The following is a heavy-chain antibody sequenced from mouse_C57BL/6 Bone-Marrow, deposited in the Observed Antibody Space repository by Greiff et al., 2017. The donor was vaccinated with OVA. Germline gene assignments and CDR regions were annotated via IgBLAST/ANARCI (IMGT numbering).Heavy chain of an antibody. CDR2: IDPGDGDT. Sequence: VKLMESGAELVKPGASVKISCKASGYAFSSYWMNWVKQRPGQGLEWIGQIDPGDGDTNYNGKFKGKATLTADKSSSTAYMQLSTLTATDSAVSFCARCGAMADWYFDVWGTGTTVTVSS. CDR3: ARCGAMADWYFDV. J-gene: IGHJ1*03. CDR1: GYAFSSYW. D-gene: IGHD1-1*02. V-gene: IGHV1-80*01.